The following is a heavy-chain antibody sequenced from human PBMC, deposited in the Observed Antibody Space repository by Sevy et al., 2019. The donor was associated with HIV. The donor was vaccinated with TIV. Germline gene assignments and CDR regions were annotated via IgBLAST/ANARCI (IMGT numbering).Heavy chain of an antibody. J-gene: IGHJ3*02. Sequence: GGSRRLSCAASGFTFSNYAMSWVRQAPGKGLEWVSLISGSGGNSYCADSVKGRFTISRDNSKNPLYLQMNSLRAEDTAVYHCAKDRYCSGGRCPYDAVDIWGQGTMVTVSS. V-gene: IGHV3-23*01. CDR1: GFTFSNYA. D-gene: IGHD2-15*01. CDR2: ISGSGGNS. CDR3: AKDRYCSGGRCPYDAVDI.